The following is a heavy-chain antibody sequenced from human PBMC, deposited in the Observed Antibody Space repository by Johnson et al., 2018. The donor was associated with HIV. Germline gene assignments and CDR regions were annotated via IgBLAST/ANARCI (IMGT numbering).Heavy chain of an antibody. J-gene: IGHJ3*02. Sequence: VQLVESGGGLVQPGRSLRLSCAASGFTFDDYAMHWIRQAPGKGLEWVSGISWNSGSIGYADSVKGRFTISRDNSKNTLYLQMNSLRPEDTAMYYCAAYYDFWSGSYTSGFDIWGQGTMVTVSS. D-gene: IGHD3-3*01. CDR2: ISWNSGSI. CDR3: AAYYDFWSGSYTSGFDI. V-gene: IGHV3-9*01. CDR1: GFTFDDYA.